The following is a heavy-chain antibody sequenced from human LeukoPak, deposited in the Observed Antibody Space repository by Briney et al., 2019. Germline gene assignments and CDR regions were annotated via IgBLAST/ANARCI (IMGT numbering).Heavy chain of an antibody. V-gene: IGHV4-39*07. J-gene: IGHJ5*02. D-gene: IGHD2-2*01. Sequence: SETLSLTCTVSGGSISSSSHYWGWIRQPPGKGLEWIGSIYYSGSTNYNPSLKSRVTMSVDTSKNQFSLKLSSVTAADTAVYYCAREVVVVPAARFDPWGQGTLVTVSS. CDR3: AREVVVVPAARFDP. CDR2: IYYSGST. CDR1: GGSISSSSHY.